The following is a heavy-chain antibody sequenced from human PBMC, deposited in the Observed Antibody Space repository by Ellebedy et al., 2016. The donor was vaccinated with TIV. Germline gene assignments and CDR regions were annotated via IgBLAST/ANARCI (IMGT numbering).Heavy chain of an antibody. CDR1: GFTFSNYW. CDR3: ARDGSSYGRYYYYGMDV. D-gene: IGHD5-18*01. Sequence: GESLKISXAASGFTFSNYWMSWVRQAPGKGLEWVGNIKQDGRENEYVDSVKGRFTISRDTAKNSLYLQMNSLRAEDTAVYYCARDGSSYGRYYYYGMDVWGQGTTVTVSS. V-gene: IGHV3-7*01. J-gene: IGHJ6*02. CDR2: IKQDGREN.